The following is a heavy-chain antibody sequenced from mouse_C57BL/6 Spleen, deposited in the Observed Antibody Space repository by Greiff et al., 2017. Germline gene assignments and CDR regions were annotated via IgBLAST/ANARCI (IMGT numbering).Heavy chain of an antibody. V-gene: IGHV1-80*01. D-gene: IGHD1-1*01. CDR3: SRSYYYGCYCCDY. Sequence: VQLQQSGAELVKPGASVKISCKASGYAFSSYGMNWVKQRTGKGLEWIGQIYPGDGDTNYNGKFKGKATLTADKSSSTAYMELSSLTSEDSAVYFCSRSYYYGCYCCDYWGQGTTLTVSS. J-gene: IGHJ2*01. CDR2: IYPGDGDT. CDR1: GYAFSSYG.